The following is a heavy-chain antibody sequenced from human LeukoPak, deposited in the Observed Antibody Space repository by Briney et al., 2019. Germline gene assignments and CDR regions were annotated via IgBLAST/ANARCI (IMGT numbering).Heavy chain of an antibody. CDR3: ARYLDYGGNSRVFQH. Sequence: SETLSLTCAVYGGSLSAYYWTCIRQPPGKGLEWIGEINHGGSTNYNPSLKSRVTISIDTSKNQFSLKLSSVTAADTAVYYCARYLDYGGNSRVFQHWGQGTLVTVSS. CDR1: GGSLSAYY. V-gene: IGHV4-34*01. J-gene: IGHJ1*01. D-gene: IGHD4-23*01. CDR2: INHGGST.